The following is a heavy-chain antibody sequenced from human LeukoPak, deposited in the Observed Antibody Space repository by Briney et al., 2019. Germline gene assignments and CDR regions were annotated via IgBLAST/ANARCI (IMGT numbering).Heavy chain of an antibody. CDR2: IYYSGST. CDR1: GGSFSTYY. CDR3: ARGLRNSGYYNDY. Sequence: PSETLSLTCAVYGGSFSTYYWSWIRQPPGKGLEWIGYIYYSGSTNYNPSLKSRVTISVDTSKNQFSLKLSSVTAADTAVYYCARGLRNSGYYNDYWGQGTLVTVSS. V-gene: IGHV4-59*01. D-gene: IGHD3-22*01. J-gene: IGHJ4*02.